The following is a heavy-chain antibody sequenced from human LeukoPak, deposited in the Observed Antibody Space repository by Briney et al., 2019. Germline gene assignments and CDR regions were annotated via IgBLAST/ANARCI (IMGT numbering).Heavy chain of an antibody. D-gene: IGHD3-22*01. CDR2: IYYSGRT. CDR3: ARDTPTGSGYYHYDAFDI. J-gene: IGHJ3*02. Sequence: SETLSLTCTVSGGSISTYYWSWIRQPPGKGLEWIGYIYYSGRTNYNPSLKSRVTISVDTSKNQFSLKLSSVTAADTAVYYCARDTPTGSGYYHYDAFDIWGQGTMVTVSS. CDR1: GGSISTYY. V-gene: IGHV4-59*01.